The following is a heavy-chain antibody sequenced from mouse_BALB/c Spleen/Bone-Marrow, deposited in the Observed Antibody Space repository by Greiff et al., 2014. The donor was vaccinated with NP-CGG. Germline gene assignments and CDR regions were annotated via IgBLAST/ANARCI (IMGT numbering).Heavy chain of an antibody. CDR2: INSGSGGT. CDR1: GYAFTNYF. Sequence: QVQLQQSGAELVRPGASVKVSCKGSGYAFTNYFIEWVKQRPGQGLEWIGGINSGSGGTKYNEKFKGKATLTADKSSSTAYVQLSSLTSDDAAVYFCARAITDAMDYWGQGTSVTVSS. D-gene: IGHD2-4*01. V-gene: IGHV1-54*01. J-gene: IGHJ4*01. CDR3: ARAITDAMDY.